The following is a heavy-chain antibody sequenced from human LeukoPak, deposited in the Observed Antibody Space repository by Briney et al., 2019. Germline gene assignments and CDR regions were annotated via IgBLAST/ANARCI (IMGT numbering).Heavy chain of an antibody. CDR2: INPNSGGT. J-gene: IGHJ5*02. CDR1: GYTFTGYY. V-gene: IGHV1-2*02. Sequence: ASVKVSCKASGYTFTGYYMHWVRQAPGQGLEWMGWINPNSGGTNYAQRFQGRVTMTRDTSISTAYMEMRRLRSDDTAVYYCARDRAVAAINWFDPWGQGTLVTVSS. CDR3: ARDRAVAAINWFDP. D-gene: IGHD2-21*02.